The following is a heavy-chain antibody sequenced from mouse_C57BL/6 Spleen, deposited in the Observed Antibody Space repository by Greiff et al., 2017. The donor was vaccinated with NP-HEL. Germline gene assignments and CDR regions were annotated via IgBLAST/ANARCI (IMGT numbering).Heavy chain of an antibody. Sequence: EVKVEESEGGLVQPGSSMKLSCTASGFTFSDYYMAWVRQVPEKGLEWVANINYDGSSTYYLDSLKSRFIISRDNAKNILYLQMSSLKSEDTATYYCARGVTGTRYFDVWGTGTTVTVSS. J-gene: IGHJ1*03. D-gene: IGHD4-1*01. CDR1: GFTFSDYY. V-gene: IGHV5-16*01. CDR3: ARGVTGTRYFDV. CDR2: INYDGSST.